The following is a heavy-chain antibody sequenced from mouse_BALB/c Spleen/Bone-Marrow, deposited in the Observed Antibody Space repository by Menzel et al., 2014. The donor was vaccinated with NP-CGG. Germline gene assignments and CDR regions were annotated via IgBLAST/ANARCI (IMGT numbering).Heavy chain of an antibody. CDR2: IYPGSGNT. V-gene: IGHV1-77*01. CDR3: AKGGYGSSYVRYYAMDY. J-gene: IGHJ4*01. CDR1: GYTFXDYY. Sequence: QVQLQQSGAELARPGASVKLSCKASGYTFXDYYINWVKQRTGQGLEWIGEIYPGSGNTYYNEKFKGKATLTADKSSSTAYMQLSSLTSEGSAVYFCAKGGYGSSYVRYYAMDYWGQGTSVTVSS. D-gene: IGHD1-1*01.